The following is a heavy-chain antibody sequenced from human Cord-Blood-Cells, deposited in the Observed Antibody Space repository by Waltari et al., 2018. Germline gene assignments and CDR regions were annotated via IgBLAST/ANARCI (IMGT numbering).Heavy chain of an antibody. CDR3: ARLRRLDI. V-gene: IGHV1-3*01. CDR1: GYTFTSSA. CDR2: INAGNGNT. J-gene: IGHJ3*02. Sequence: QVQLVQSGAEVKKPGASVKVSCKAYGYTFTSSAMHWVRQATGQRLEWMGWINAGNGNTKYSQKFQGRVPITRDTSASTAYMGLSSLRSEDTAVYYCARLRRLDIWGQGTMVTVSS.